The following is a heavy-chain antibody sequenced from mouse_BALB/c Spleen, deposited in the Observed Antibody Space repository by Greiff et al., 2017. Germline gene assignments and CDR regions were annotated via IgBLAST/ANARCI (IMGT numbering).Heavy chain of an antibody. Sequence: VQLQQSGAELVKPGASVKLSCKASGYTFTSYYMYWVKQRPGQGLEWIGEINPSNGGTNFNEKFKSKATLTVDKSSSTAYMQLSSLTSEDSAVYYCTRKGFYDGYYVPFAYWGQGTLVTVSA. V-gene: IGHV1S81*02. J-gene: IGHJ3*01. CDR2: INPSNGGT. D-gene: IGHD2-3*01. CDR3: TRKGFYDGYYVPFAY. CDR1: GYTFTSYY.